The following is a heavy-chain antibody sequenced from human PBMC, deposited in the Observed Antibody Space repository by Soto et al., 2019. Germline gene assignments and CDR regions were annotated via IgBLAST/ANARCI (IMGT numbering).Heavy chain of an antibody. CDR3: ARPTAAWGVPDALDY. V-gene: IGHV3-48*01. Sequence: SLRLSCAASGFTFSIYTMNWVRQAPGKGLEWVSYISSSSNTIYYADSVKGRFTISRDNAKNSLYLQMNSLRAEDTAVYYCARPTAAWGVPDALDYWSQGTLVTVSS. CDR2: ISSSSNTI. D-gene: IGHD2-2*01. J-gene: IGHJ4*02. CDR1: GFTFSIYT.